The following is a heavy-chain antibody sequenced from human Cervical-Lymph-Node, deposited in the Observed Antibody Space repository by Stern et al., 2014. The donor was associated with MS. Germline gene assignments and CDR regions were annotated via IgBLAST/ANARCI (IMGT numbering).Heavy chain of an antibody. D-gene: IGHD4-11*01. J-gene: IGHJ4*02. CDR2: INGGPGTT. V-gene: IGHV1-3*01. Sequence: HVKLVQSGAEVKKPWASMTISCKTSGYNFLDHAIHWVRQAPGQRLEWMGWINGGPGTTKYSQKFQVRVSFTRDKAASAAYMDLSSLSPDDTAVYYCARQPDYSDFLDFWGQGTLVTVSS. CDR3: ARQPDYSDFLDF. CDR1: GYNFLDHA.